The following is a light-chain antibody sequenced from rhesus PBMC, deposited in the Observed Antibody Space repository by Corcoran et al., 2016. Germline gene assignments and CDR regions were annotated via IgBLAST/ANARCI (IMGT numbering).Light chain of an antibody. Sequence: DIQMTQSPSSLSASVGDTVTITCRASQSFRSSLAWYQQKPGKAPKLLIYSASSLQSGVPSRFSGSKSGTDFTLTISSLQPEDIASYYCQQYYSDPRTFGQGTKVEIK. J-gene: IGKJ1*01. CDR3: QQYYSDPRT. CDR2: SAS. CDR1: QSFRSS. V-gene: IGKV1-46*01.